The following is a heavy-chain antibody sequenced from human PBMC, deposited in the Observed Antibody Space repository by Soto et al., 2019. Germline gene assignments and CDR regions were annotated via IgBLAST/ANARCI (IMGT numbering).Heavy chain of an antibody. J-gene: IGHJ3*01. CDR2: LYDVDGS. CDR3: PIWHKGKHVYDV. D-gene: IGHD3-10*01. V-gene: IGHV3-53*01. Sequence: DVQLVESGGGLIQPGESLRLSCAAFGLTISGKKYVAWVRQAPGKGLEWVSALYDVDGSFYADSVKGRFTTSSDSSKTFLYLKINDQTPDDTAVYYCPIWHKGKHVYDVGGQGTPVTVSS. CDR1: GLTISGKKY.